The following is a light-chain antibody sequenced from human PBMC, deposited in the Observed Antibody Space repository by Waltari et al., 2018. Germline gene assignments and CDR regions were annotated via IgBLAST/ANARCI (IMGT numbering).Light chain of an antibody. Sequence: QSALTQPASVSGSPGQSITIPCLRTSSDIGSYNLVAWYQQHPGKAPKLMIYEVSKWPSGVSNRFSGSKSGNTASLTISGLQAEDEADYYCSSYAGSTTNVLFGGGTKLTVL. CDR3: SSYAGSTTNVL. CDR2: EVS. J-gene: IGLJ2*01. CDR1: SSDIGSYNL. V-gene: IGLV2-23*02.